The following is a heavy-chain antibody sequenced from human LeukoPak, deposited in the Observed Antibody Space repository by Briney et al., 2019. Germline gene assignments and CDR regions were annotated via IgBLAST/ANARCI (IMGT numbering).Heavy chain of an antibody. V-gene: IGHV3-23*01. CDR2: ISGSGDNT. CDR1: GFTFSSYA. J-gene: IGHJ4*02. Sequence: GGSLRLSCAASGFTFSSYAMCWVRQVPGKGLEWVSVISGSGDNTYYADSVKGRFTISRDNSKNMLYLQMNSLRAEDTAVYYCAKWKYSNSGIDDYWGQGTLVTVSS. D-gene: IGHD6-6*01. CDR3: AKWKYSNSGIDDY.